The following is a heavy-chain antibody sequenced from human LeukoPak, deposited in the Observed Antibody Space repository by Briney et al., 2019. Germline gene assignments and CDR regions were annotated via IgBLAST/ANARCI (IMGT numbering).Heavy chain of an antibody. J-gene: IGHJ4*02. CDR1: GYTFTGYY. V-gene: IGHV1-2*02. D-gene: IGHD3-10*01. Sequence: VASATVSCKASGYTFTGYYKHWGSQGPGQGHEKMGWINPNSGGTNYAQKFQGRVTMTRDTSISTAYMELSRLRSDDTAVYYCARAAMGGSGSYRVPYWGQGTLVTVSS. CDR3: ARAAMGGSGSYRVPY. CDR2: INPNSGGT.